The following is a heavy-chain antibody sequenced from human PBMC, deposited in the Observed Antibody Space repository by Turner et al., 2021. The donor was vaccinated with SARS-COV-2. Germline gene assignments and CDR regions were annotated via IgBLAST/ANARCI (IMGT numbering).Heavy chain of an antibody. CDR1: GFTFSSYG. D-gene: IGHD4-4*01. CDR2: TAYDGSNK. Sequence: QVQLVASGGGLVQPGRSLRLSCAASGFTFSSYGMHWVRQAPGKGLEWVAVTAYDGSNKYYADSVKGRFTISRDNSKNTLYLQMNSLRAEDTAVYYCAKQQGLYSNPMYYFDYWGQGTLVTVSS. V-gene: IGHV3-30*18. CDR3: AKQQGLYSNPMYYFDY. J-gene: IGHJ4*02.